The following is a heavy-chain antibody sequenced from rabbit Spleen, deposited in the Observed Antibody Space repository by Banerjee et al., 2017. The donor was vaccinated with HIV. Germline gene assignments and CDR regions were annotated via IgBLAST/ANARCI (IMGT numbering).Heavy chain of an antibody. CDR1: GFSFGSGYD. Sequence: QEQLEESGGGLVKPGASLTLTCTASGFSFGSGYDMCWVRQATGKGLEWIGTIWTGSASITWYASWALGRFTISKTSSTTVTLQLNSLTAADTATYFCARDPNYASGHYIYSFWGQGTLVTVS. CDR3: ARDPNYASGHYIYSF. D-gene: IGHD1-1*01. CDR2: IWTGSASIT. J-gene: IGHJ3*01. V-gene: IGHV1S45*01.